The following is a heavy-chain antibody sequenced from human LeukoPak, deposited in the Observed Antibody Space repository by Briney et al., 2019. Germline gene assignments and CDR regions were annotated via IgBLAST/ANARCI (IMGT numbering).Heavy chain of an antibody. Sequence: PSETLSLTCTVSHGSNSGFHWSWIRQPPGKGLEGSGSIFYSGSTNYNPSLKSRVPISVDTSRNKVSLKLSSVTAADTAVYYCARGGAFSSSWYVDYWGQGTLVTVST. CDR3: ARGGAFSSSWYVDY. CDR1: HGSNSGFH. D-gene: IGHD6-13*01. CDR2: IFYSGST. J-gene: IGHJ4*02. V-gene: IGHV4-59*01.